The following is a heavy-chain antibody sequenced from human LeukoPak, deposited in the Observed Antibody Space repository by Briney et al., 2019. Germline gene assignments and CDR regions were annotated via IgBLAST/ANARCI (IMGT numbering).Heavy chain of an antibody. CDR2: IRYDGSNK. J-gene: IGHJ4*02. CDR3: AKSVTTMVRGYFDY. V-gene: IGHV3-30*02. CDR1: GFTFSSDG. Sequence: GGSLRLSCAASGFTFSSDGMHRVRQAPGKGLEWVAFIRYDGSNKYYADSVKGRFTISRDNSKNTLYLQMNSLRAEDTAVYYCAKSVTTMVRGYFDYWGQGTLVTVSS. D-gene: IGHD3-10*01.